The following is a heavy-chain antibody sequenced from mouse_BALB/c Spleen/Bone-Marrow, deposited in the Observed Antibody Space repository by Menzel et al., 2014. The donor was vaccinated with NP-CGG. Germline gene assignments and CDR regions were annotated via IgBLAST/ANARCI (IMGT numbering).Heavy chain of an antibody. CDR2: IRNKANGYTT. CDR1: GFTFTDYY. J-gene: IGHJ2*01. Sequence: EVKLMESGGGLVQPGGSLRLSCATSGFTFTDYYMNWVRQPPGKALEWLAFIRNKANGYTTGYSASVKGPFTISRDNSQSIRELKMNAVRAEDSASYYCARDRGGLLFDSWGQGTTLTVSS. D-gene: IGHD1-1*01. CDR3: ARDRGGLLFDS. V-gene: IGHV7-3*02.